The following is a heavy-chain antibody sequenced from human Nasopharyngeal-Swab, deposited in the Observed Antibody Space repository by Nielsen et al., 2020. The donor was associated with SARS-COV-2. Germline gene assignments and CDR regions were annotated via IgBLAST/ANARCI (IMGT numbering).Heavy chain of an antibody. Sequence: ASVKVSCKASGYTFTSYDINWVRQATGQGLEWMGWMNPNSGNTGYAQKFQGRVTMTRNTSISTAYMELSSLRSGDTAVYYCARGGGRYSSGWYHPPYYYYGMDVWGQGTTVTVSS. J-gene: IGHJ6*02. CDR3: ARGGGRYSSGWYHPPYYYYGMDV. D-gene: IGHD6-19*01. CDR2: MNPNSGNT. V-gene: IGHV1-8*01. CDR1: GYTFTSYD.